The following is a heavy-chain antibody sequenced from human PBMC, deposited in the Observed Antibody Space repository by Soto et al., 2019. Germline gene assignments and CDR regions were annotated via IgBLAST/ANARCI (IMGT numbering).Heavy chain of an antibody. J-gene: IGHJ6*02. D-gene: IGHD6-19*01. CDR2: INHSGST. CDR1: GGSFSGYY. Sequence: SETLSLTCAVYGGSFSGYYWSWIRQPPGKGLEWIGEINHSGSTNYNPSLKSRVTISVDTSKNQFSLKLSSVTAADTAVYYCARGLDSSGWLLKSYYYYGMDVWGQGTTVTVSS. V-gene: IGHV4-34*01. CDR3: ARGLDSSGWLLKSYYYYGMDV.